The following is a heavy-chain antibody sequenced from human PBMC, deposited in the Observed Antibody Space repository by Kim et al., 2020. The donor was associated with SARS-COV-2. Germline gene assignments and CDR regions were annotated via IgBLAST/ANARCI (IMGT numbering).Heavy chain of an antibody. CDR2: KGDI. V-gene: IGHV1-3*01. J-gene: IGHJ3*02. Sequence: KGDIKYSQQCQGRVPVTRDTSARTAYMDLSSLISEDTAVYYCARDNGPFDIWGQGTMVSVSS. CDR3: ARDNGPFDI.